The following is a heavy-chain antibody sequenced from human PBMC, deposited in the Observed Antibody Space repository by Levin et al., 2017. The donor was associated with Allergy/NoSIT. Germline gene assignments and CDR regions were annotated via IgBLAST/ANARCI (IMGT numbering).Heavy chain of an antibody. CDR3: ARVLSYRGDY. V-gene: IGHV3-11*05. CDR1: GFTFSDYY. Sequence: GESLKISCAASGFTFSDYYMSWIRQAPGKGLEWVSYISGSSSYTNYADSVKGRFTISRDNAKNSLYLQMNSLRPEDTAVYYCARVLSYRGDYWGQGTLVTVSS. J-gene: IGHJ4*02. CDR2: ISGSSSYT. D-gene: IGHD3-16*02.